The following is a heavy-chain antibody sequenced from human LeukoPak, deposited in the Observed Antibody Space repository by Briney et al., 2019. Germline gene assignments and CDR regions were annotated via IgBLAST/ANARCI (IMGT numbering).Heavy chain of an antibody. Sequence: ASVKVSCKASGGTFSSYAISWVRQAPGQGLEWMGGIIPIFGTANYAQKFQGRVTITADESTSTAYMELSSLRSEDTAVYYCASEGGLGIAVAVYWGQGTLVTVSS. CDR3: ASEGGLGIAVAVY. V-gene: IGHV1-69*13. J-gene: IGHJ4*02. D-gene: IGHD6-19*01. CDR1: GGTFSSYA. CDR2: IIPIFGTA.